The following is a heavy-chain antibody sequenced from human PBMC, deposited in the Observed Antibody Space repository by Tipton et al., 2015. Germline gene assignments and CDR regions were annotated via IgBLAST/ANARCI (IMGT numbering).Heavy chain of an antibody. CDR1: GFAFDDYA. Sequence: SLRLSCAASGFAFDDYAMHWVRQGPGKGLEWVSGISWNSGRLGYADSVKGRFTISRDNAKNSLYLQMNSLRAEDTALYYCAKDAGYSSFYYYGMDVWGQGTTVTVSS. CDR3: AKDAGYSSFYYYGMDV. J-gene: IGHJ6*02. V-gene: IGHV3-9*01. CDR2: ISWNSGRL. D-gene: IGHD2-15*01.